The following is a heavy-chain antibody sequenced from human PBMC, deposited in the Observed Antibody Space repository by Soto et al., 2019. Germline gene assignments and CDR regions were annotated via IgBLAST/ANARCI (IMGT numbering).Heavy chain of an antibody. CDR1: GGSFSGYY. CDR2: INHSGST. Sequence: QVQLQQWGAGLLKPSETLSLTCAVYGGSFSGYYWSWIRQPPGKGLEWIGEINHSGSTNYNPSLKSRVTISVDTSKNQFYLKLSSVTAADTAVYYCARAPAYYYGAGSRHWGQGTLVTVSS. D-gene: IGHD3-10*01. CDR3: ARAPAYYYGAGSRH. V-gene: IGHV4-34*01. J-gene: IGHJ4*02.